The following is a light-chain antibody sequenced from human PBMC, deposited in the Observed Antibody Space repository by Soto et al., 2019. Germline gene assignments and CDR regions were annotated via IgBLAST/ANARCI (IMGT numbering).Light chain of an antibody. CDR3: QQYNSLVRT. V-gene: IGKV1-5*03. CDR2: EAS. CDR1: QTVSRW. Sequence: DIQMTQSPSTLSASVGDRVTITCRANQTVSRWLAWYQHQPGKAPKVLIYEASIVESGVPSSFSGRGSGTEFTLTISSLQPDDFATYYCQQYNSLVRTFGQGTKVEIK. J-gene: IGKJ1*01.